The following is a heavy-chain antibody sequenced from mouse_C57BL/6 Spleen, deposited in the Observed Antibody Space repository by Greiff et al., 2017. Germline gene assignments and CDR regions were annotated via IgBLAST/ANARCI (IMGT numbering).Heavy chain of an antibody. Sequence: EVKLVESEGGLVQPGSSMKLSCTASGFTFSDYYMAWVRQVPEKGLEWVANINYDGSSTYYLDSLKSRFIISRDNAKNIRYLQMSSLKSEDTATYYCAREDYGNYGFGDWGQGTTLTVSS. CDR3: AREDYGNYGFGD. V-gene: IGHV5-16*01. CDR1: GFTFSDYY. CDR2: INYDGSST. J-gene: IGHJ2*01. D-gene: IGHD2-1*01.